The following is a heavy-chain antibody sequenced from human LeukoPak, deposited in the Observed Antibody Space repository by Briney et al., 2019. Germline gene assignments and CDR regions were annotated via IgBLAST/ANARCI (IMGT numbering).Heavy chain of an antibody. Sequence: PGGSLRLSCAASGFTFSSYAMSWVRQVPGKGLEWVSAISGSGGSTYYADSVKGRFTISRDNSKNTLYLQMNSLRAEDTAVYYCAKLSTGPYYFDYWGQGTLVTVSS. CDR1: GFTFSSYA. D-gene: IGHD1-14*01. J-gene: IGHJ4*02. CDR2: ISGSGGST. CDR3: AKLSTGPYYFDY. V-gene: IGHV3-23*01.